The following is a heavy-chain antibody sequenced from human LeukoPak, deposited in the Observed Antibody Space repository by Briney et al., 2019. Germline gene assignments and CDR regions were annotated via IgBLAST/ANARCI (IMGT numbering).Heavy chain of an antibody. V-gene: IGHV1-18*01. Sequence: ASVKVSCKASGYIFTSYGISWVRQAPGQGLEWMGWISAYNGNTNYAQKLQGRVTMTTDTSTGTAYMELRSLRSDDTAVYYCAREDPHSIQQQDSYMDVWGKGTTVTVSS. CDR3: AREDPHSIQQQDSYMDV. D-gene: IGHD6-13*01. CDR2: ISAYNGNT. CDR1: GYIFTSYG. J-gene: IGHJ6*03.